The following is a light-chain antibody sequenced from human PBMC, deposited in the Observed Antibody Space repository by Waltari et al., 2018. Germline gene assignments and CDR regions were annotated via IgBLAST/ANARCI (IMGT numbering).Light chain of an antibody. CDR2: WAS. CDR3: QQYYGSPLT. V-gene: IGKV4-1*01. J-gene: IGKJ4*01. Sequence: DIVMTQSPGSLAVSLGERATINCMSSQSVLSSSNNKNYLAWYQQKPGQPPKLLIYWASTRESGVPDRFSGGGSGTDFTLTISSLQAEDVAVYYCQQYYGSPLTFGGGTKVEIK. CDR1: QSVLSSSNNKNY.